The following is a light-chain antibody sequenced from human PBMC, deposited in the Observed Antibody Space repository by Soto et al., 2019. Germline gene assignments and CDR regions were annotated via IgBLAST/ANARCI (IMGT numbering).Light chain of an antibody. J-gene: IGLJ1*01. Sequence: QSVLTQSPSVSEAPGQRVTISCTGSSYNIGAGYEAHWYQQVPGTAPKLPIYENNNRPSGVPDRFSGAKSGTSASLAITGLQAEEEAEYYCQSYDSSLSGYVFGTGTKLTAL. CDR2: ENN. V-gene: IGLV1-40*01. CDR3: QSYDSSLSGYV. CDR1: SYNIGAGYE.